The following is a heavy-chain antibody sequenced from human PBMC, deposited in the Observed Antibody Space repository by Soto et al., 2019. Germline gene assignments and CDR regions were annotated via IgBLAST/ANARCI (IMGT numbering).Heavy chain of an antibody. CDR3: ARDSHCSGGSCYNDY. J-gene: IGHJ4*02. Sequence: EVQLVESGGGLVQPGGSLRLSCAASGFTFSSYSMNWVRQAPGKGLEWVSYISSSCSTIYYADSVKGRFTISRDNAKNSLYLQMNSLRDEDTAVYYCARDSHCSGGSCYNDYWGQGTLVTVSS. CDR1: GFTFSSYS. V-gene: IGHV3-48*02. CDR2: ISSSCSTI. D-gene: IGHD2-15*01.